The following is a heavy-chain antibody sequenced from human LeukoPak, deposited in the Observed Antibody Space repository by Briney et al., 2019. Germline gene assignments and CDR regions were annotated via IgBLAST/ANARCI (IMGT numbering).Heavy chain of an antibody. J-gene: IGHJ4*02. CDR1: EGTFSSYV. CDR2: IIPIFGTA. V-gene: IGHV1-69*13. Sequence: SVKVSCKASEGTFSSYVISWWRQAPGQGLNWMGGIIPIFGTANYAQKFQGRVTITADESTSTAYMELSSLRSEDTAVYYCASSSGSYYLTSDYWGQGTLVTVSS. D-gene: IGHD1-26*01. CDR3: ASSSGSYYLTSDY.